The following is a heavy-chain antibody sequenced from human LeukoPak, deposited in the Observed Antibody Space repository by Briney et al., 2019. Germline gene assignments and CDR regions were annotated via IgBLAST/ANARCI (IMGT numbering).Heavy chain of an antibody. V-gene: IGHV3-21*01. CDR2: ISSSSSYI. D-gene: IGHD3-10*01. CDR3: ARQSYDHVLRGVIRGALDI. Sequence: GGSLRLSCAASGFTFSSYSMNWVRQAPGKGLEWVSLISSSSSYIYYADSVKGRFTISRDSAKNSLFVQMHSLRAEHTAVYDCARQSYDHVLRGVIRGALDIWGQGTMVTVSS. CDR1: GFTFSSYS. J-gene: IGHJ3*02.